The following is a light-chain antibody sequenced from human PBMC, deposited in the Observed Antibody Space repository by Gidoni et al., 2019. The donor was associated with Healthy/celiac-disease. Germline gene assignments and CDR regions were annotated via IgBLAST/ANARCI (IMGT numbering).Light chain of an antibody. CDR2: DAS. Sequence: DIQMTQSPSSLSASVGDRVTITCQASQDISNYLNWYQQKPGKAPKLLIYDASNLETGVPSRFSGSGAGTDFTFTISSLQPEDIATYYCKQYDNLPPVLYTFGQGTKLEIK. J-gene: IGKJ2*01. V-gene: IGKV1-33*01. CDR3: KQYDNLPPVLYT. CDR1: QDISNY.